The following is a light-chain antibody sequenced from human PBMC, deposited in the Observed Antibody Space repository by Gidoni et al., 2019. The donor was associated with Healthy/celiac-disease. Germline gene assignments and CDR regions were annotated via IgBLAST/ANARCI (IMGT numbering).Light chain of an antibody. CDR2: QDS. J-gene: IGLJ2*01. Sequence: SYELTQPPSVSVSPGQTASITCSGDKLGAKYACWYQQKPGQSPVLVIYQDSKRPSGIPERFSGSNSGNTATLTISGTQAMDEADYYCQAWDSSTEHVVFGGGTKLTVL. CDR3: QAWDSSTEHVV. CDR1: KLGAKY. V-gene: IGLV3-1*01.